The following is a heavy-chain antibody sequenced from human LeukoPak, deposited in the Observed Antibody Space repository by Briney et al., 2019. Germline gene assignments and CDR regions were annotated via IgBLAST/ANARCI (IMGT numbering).Heavy chain of an antibody. Sequence: PGGSLRLSCVASGFTFSSYEMNWVRQAPGKGLEWLSYISSSGSTIYNADSVKGRFTISRGNAKNSLYLQMNSLRAEDTAVYYCARDHCTSTSCYFAYWGQGTLVTVSS. D-gene: IGHD2-2*01. V-gene: IGHV3-48*03. CDR3: ARDHCTSTSCYFAY. J-gene: IGHJ4*02. CDR1: GFTFSSYE. CDR2: ISSSGSTI.